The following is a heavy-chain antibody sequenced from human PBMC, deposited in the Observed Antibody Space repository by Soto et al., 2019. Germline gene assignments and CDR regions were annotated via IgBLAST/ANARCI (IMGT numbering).Heavy chain of an antibody. D-gene: IGHD3-22*01. J-gene: IGHJ6*02. CDR3: ARITGRYYDSSGYYLVYGMDV. V-gene: IGHV5-51*01. CDR2: IYPGDSDT. CDR1: GYSFTSYW. Sequence: PGESLKISCKGSGYSFTSYWIGWVRQMPGKGLEWMGIIYPGDSDTRYSPSFQGQVTISADKSISTAYLQWSSLKASDIAMYYCARITGRYYDSSGYYLVYGMDVWGQGTTVTVSS.